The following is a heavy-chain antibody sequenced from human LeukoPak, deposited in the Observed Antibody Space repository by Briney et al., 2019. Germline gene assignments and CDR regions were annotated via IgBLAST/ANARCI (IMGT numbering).Heavy chain of an antibody. Sequence: TLSLTCTVSGDSISRGGYCWSWIRQYPGKGLEWIGCIYYSGSTYYNPSLKSRVTMSVDTSEKQFSLKLTSVTATDTAVYYCARDQGLTGYFDYWGQGTLVTVSS. CDR2: IYYSGST. V-gene: IGHV4-31*03. CDR3: ARDQGLTGYFDY. D-gene: IGHD3-9*01. J-gene: IGHJ4*02. CDR1: GDSISRGGYC.